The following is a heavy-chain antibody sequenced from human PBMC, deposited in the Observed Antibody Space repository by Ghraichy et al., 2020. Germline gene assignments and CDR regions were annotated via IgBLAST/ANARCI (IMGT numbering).Heavy chain of an antibody. D-gene: IGHD3-22*01. CDR3: ARQIGPYYDSHPYYFDY. CDR1: GGSISSSSYY. CDR2: IYYSGSI. J-gene: IGHJ4*02. V-gene: IGHV4-39*01. Sequence: SETLSLTCTVSGGSISSSSYYWGWIRQPPGEGLEWIGSIYYSGSIYYNPSLKSRVTVSVDTSKNQFFLRLSSVTAADTAVYYCARQIGPYYDSHPYYFDYWGQGTLVSVSS.